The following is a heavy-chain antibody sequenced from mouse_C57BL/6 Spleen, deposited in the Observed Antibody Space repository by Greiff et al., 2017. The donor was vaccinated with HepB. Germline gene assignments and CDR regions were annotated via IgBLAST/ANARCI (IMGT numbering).Heavy chain of an antibody. CDR2: ISSGGDYI. CDR3: TRDLDHYFDY. V-gene: IGHV5-9-1*02. CDR1: GFTFSSYA. Sequence: EVKLMESGEGLVKPGGSLKLSCAASGFTFSSYAMSWVRQTPEKRLEWVAYISSGGDYIYYADNVKGRFTISRDNARNTLYLQMSSLKSEDTAMYYCTRDLDHYFDYWGQGTTLTVSS. J-gene: IGHJ2*01.